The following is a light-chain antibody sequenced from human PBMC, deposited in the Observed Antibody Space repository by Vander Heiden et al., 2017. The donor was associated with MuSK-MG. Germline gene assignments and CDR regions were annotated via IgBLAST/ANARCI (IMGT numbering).Light chain of an antibody. J-gene: IGLJ2*01. CDR3: QSYDSSNHVV. Sequence: NFMLTQPHSVSESPGKTVTISCTRSSGSIASNYVQWYQQRPGSAPTTVSYEDNQRPSGVPDRFSGSIDSSPNSASLTISGLKTEDEADYYCQSYDSSNHVVFGGGTKLTVL. V-gene: IGLV6-57*03. CDR1: SGSIASNY. CDR2: EDN.